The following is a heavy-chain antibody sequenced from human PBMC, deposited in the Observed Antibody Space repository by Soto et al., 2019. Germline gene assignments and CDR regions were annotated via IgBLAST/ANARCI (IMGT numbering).Heavy chain of an antibody. CDR2: ILYDGSNK. J-gene: IGHJ5*02. D-gene: IGHD2-21*01. CDR1: GFTFSNYG. V-gene: IGHV3-30*03. CDR3: ARTIIVGAFDP. Sequence: GGSLRLSCAASGFTFSNYGMHWVRQTPGKGLEWVALILYDGSNKYYADSVKGRFTISRDNSKNTLYLQVSSLRAEDTAVYYCARTIIVGAFDPWGQGTLVTVSS.